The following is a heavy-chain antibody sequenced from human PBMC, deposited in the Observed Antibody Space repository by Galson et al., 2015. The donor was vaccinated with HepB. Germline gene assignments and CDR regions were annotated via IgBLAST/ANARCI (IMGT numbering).Heavy chain of an antibody. J-gene: IGHJ4*02. Sequence: SLRLSCAASRFTFSIYAMSWVRQAPGKGLEWVSSISGSGGSTYYADSVKGRFTISRDTSKNQVVLTMTNMDPVDTATYYCAHSPNDYGDYAVYFDYWGQGTLVTVSS. D-gene: IGHD4-17*01. CDR2: ISGSGGST. CDR3: AHSPNDYGDYAVYFDY. CDR1: RFTFSIYA. V-gene: IGHV3-23*01.